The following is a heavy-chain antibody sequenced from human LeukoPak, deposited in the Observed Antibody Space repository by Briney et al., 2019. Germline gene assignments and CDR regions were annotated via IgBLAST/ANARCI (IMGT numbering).Heavy chain of an antibody. J-gene: IGHJ6*02. CDR3: ARVRVHLPDRYYYYGMDV. CDR2: ISSSSSYI. CDR1: GFTFSSYS. V-gene: IGHV3-21*01. Sequence: PGGSLRLSCAASGFTFSSYSMNWVRQAPGKGLEWVSSISSSSSYIYYADSVKGRFTISRDNAKNSLYLQMNSLRAEDTAVYYCARVRVHLPDRYYYYGMDVWGQGTTVTVSS. D-gene: IGHD3-16*02.